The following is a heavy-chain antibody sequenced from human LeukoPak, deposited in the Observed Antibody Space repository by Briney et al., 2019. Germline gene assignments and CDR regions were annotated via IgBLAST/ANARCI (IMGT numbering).Heavy chain of an antibody. V-gene: IGHV4-59*01. J-gene: IGHJ3*02. CDR3: VRGNYDSRGYSNAFDI. D-gene: IGHD3-22*01. CDR1: GGSISSYH. Sequence: AETLSLTCTVSGGSISSYHWSWIRQPPGKRLEWIGFISCSGSTNSNPSLKSRVAISIDTSENQFSLKLSSVTAADTAVYYCVRGNYDSRGYSNAFDIWGQGAMVTVSS. CDR2: ISCSGST.